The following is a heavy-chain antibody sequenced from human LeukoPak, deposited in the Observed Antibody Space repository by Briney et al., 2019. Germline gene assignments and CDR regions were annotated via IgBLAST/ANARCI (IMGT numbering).Heavy chain of an antibody. CDR1: GFTFSDYY. CDR2: IKPDGGEK. V-gene: IGHV3-7*03. Sequence: GGSLRLSCAASGFTFSDYYMDWVRQAPGKGLEWVATIKPDGGEKYYVDSVKGRFTISRDNAKNSLFLQMNSLRVEDTAVYYCARDSDWFFWDWGLGTLVTVSS. J-gene: IGHJ4*02. D-gene: IGHD3-9*01. CDR3: ARDSDWFFWD.